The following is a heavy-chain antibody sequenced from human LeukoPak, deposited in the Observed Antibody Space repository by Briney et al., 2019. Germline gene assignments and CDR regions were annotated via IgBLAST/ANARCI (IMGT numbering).Heavy chain of an antibody. CDR2: IHETGHT. V-gene: IGHV4-59*08. D-gene: IGHD5-12*01. CDR3: ARHFLRGGFDS. CDR1: GGSINNYY. Sequence: SETLSLTCTVSGGSINNYYWSWIRQPPGKGLEWIAYIHETGHTGYNPSLKTRVTISLDTSKNQFSLKLNSVTAADTAVYYCARHFLRGGFDSWGQGTLVTVSS. J-gene: IGHJ4*02.